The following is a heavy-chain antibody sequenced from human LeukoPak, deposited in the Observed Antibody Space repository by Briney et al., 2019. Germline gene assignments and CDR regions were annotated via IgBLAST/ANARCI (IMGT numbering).Heavy chain of an antibody. V-gene: IGHV3-15*01. J-gene: IGHJ4*02. D-gene: IGHD6-19*01. CDR3: TRDQRQWLTPG. CDR1: GFTFSNAW. CDR2: IKSKTNGGTP. Sequence: GGSLRLSCAASGFTFSNAWMIWVRQAPGQGLEWVGRIKSKTNGGTPDYAARVKVRFTISRDDSKNTLYLQMNSQKTEDTAVYYCTRDQRQWLTPGWGQGTLVTVSS.